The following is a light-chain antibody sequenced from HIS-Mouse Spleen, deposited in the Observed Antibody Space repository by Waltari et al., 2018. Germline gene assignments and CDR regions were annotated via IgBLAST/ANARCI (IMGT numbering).Light chain of an antibody. J-gene: IGLJ2*01. Sequence: QSALTQPASVSGSPGQSITISCTGTSSDVGGYNYVSWYQQPPGKAPKPRIYEVRNRPSGVSNRFSGSKSGNTASLTISGLQAEDEADYYCSSYTSSSTFVVFGGGTKLTVL. CDR2: EVR. CDR1: SSDVGGYNY. V-gene: IGLV2-14*01. CDR3: SSYTSSSTFVV.